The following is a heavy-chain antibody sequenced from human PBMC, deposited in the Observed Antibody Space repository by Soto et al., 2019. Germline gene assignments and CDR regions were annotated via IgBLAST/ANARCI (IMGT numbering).Heavy chain of an antibody. D-gene: IGHD6-13*01. Sequence: SETLSLTCTVSGGSISPHYWSWIRQPPGKGLEWIGYIFYSGSTNYNPSLKSRVIISVDTSKNQVSLKLSSVTAADTAVYWCARDGNIAAAGMGFDYWGQGTLVTVSS. CDR1: GGSISPHY. CDR2: IFYSGST. CDR3: ARDGNIAAAGMGFDY. J-gene: IGHJ4*02. V-gene: IGHV4-59*11.